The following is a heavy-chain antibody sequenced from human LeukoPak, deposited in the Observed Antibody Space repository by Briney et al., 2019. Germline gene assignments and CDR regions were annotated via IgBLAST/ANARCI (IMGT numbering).Heavy chain of an antibody. V-gene: IGHV1-2*06. Sequence: ASVKVSCKASGDTFTGYYMHWVRQAPGQGLEWMGRINPNSGGTSYAQKFQGRVTMTRDTSISTAYMELSRLRSDDTAVYYCARVGGRFSNWFDPWGQGTLVTVSS. D-gene: IGHD2-15*01. CDR3: ARVGGRFSNWFDP. CDR1: GDTFTGYY. J-gene: IGHJ5*02. CDR2: INPNSGGT.